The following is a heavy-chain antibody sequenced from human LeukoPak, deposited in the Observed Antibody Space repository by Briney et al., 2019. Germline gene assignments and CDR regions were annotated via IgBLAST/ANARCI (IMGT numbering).Heavy chain of an antibody. V-gene: IGHV4-39*07. CDR3: ARDFSNGGVTVP. J-gene: IGHJ5*02. Sequence: SETLSLTCTVSGGSISSSSYYWGWIRQPPGKGLEWIGSIYYSGSTYYNPSLKSRVTISVDTSKNQFSLKLSSVTAADTAVYYCARDFSNGGVTVPWGQGTLVTVSS. CDR1: GGSISSSSYY. CDR2: IYYSGST. D-gene: IGHD3-16*02.